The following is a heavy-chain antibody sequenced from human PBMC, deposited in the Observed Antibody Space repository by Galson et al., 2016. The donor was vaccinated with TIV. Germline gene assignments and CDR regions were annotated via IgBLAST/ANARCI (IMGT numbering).Heavy chain of an antibody. J-gene: IGHJ4*02. CDR3: ARAIPCGGSCYFFDD. CDR2: LLPPSATT. V-gene: IGHV1-69*05. D-gene: IGHD2-15*01. CDR1: GGTLNNYA. Sequence: SVKVSCKASGGTLNNYAVNWVRQAPGQGLEWMGGLLPPSATTYYAQSFQDSFTITTDEFTSTVYMQLSGLRSGGTAVYYCARAIPCGGSCYFFDDWGQGPWSPSPQ.